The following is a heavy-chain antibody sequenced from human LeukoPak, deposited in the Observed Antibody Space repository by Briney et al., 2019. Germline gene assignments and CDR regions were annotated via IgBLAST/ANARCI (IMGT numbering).Heavy chain of an antibody. CDR2: ISGSGGST. J-gene: IGHJ5*02. CDR1: GFTFSSYA. V-gene: IGHV3-23*01. CDR3: AKDLGGGYCSGGSCLMTNWFDP. D-gene: IGHD2-15*01. Sequence: GGSLRLSCAASGFTFSSYAMSWVRQAPGKGLEWVSAISGSGGSTYCADSVKGRFTISRDNSKNTLYLQMNSLRAEDTAVYYCAKDLGGGYCSGGSCLMTNWFDPWGQGTLVTVSS.